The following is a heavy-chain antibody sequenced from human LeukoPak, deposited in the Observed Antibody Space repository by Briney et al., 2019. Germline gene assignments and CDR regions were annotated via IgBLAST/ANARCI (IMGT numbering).Heavy chain of an antibody. D-gene: IGHD6-19*01. CDR1: GYSFSNLW. J-gene: IGHJ3*01. V-gene: IGHV5-51*01. CDR3: VRLGLAVADLYDAFDV. CDR2: IFPRTSDA. Sequence: GESLQISCEASGYSFSNLWIGWVRRLPGQGLEYMGVIFPRTSDARYSPSFQGQVTISADTSTNTAYLQWNRLRTSDTAIYYCVRLGLAVADLYDAFDVWGQGTNVIVS.